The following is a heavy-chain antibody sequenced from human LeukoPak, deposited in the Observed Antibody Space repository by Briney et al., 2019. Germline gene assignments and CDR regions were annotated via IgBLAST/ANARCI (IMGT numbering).Heavy chain of an antibody. Sequence: SVKVSCKASGGTFSSYAISWVRQAPGQGLEWMGGIIPIFGTANYAQKFQGRVTITADESTSTAYMELSSLRAEDTAVYYCAKVARYCSSTSCRSAPIYYYMDVWGKGTTVTVSS. J-gene: IGHJ6*03. D-gene: IGHD2-2*01. CDR3: AKVARYCSSTSCRSAPIYYYMDV. CDR1: GGTFSSYA. V-gene: IGHV1-69*01. CDR2: IIPIFGTA.